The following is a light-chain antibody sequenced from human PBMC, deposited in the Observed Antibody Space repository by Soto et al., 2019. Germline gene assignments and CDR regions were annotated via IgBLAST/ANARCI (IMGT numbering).Light chain of an antibody. J-gene: IGKJ5*01. CDR1: QSVSSSY. Sequence: EIVLTQSPGTLSLSPGDRATLSCRASQSVSSSYLAWYQQKPGQAPRLLIYGASSRATGIPDRFSGSGSGTDFTLTISRLEPEDFAVYYCQQYGSSLITVGQGTRLEIK. V-gene: IGKV3-20*01. CDR2: GAS. CDR3: QQYGSSLIT.